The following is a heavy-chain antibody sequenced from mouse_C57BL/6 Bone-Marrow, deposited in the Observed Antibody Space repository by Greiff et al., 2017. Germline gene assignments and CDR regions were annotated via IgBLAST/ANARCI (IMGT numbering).Heavy chain of an antibody. CDR1: GYAFSSYW. CDR2: IYPGDGDT. D-gene: IGHD2-10*01. V-gene: IGHV1-80*01. J-gene: IGHJ4*01. CDR3: AREGGLLSYAMDY. Sequence: VMLVESGAELVKPGASVKISCKASGYAFSSYWMNWVKQRPGKGLEWIGQIYPGDGDTNYNGKFKGKATLTADKSSSTAYMQLSSLTSEDSAVYFCAREGGLLSYAMDYWGQGTSVTVSS.